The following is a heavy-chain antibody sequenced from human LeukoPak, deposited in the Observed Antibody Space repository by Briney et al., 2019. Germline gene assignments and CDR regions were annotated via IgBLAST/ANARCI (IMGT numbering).Heavy chain of an antibody. CDR2: ISWNSGSI. V-gene: IGHV3-9*01. J-gene: IGHJ4*02. CDR3: ASTLR. Sequence: PGGSLRLSCAASGFTFDDYAMHWVRQAPGKGLEWVSGISWNSGSIGYADSVKGRLTISRDNAKNSLYLQMNSLRAEDTALYYCASTLRWGQGTLVTVSS. CDR1: GFTFDDYA.